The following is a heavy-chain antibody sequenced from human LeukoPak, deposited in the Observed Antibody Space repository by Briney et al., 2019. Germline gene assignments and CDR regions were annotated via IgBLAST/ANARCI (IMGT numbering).Heavy chain of an antibody. CDR1: GFSFSGYW. D-gene: IGHD2-21*02. V-gene: IGHV3-7*01. CDR2: INQDGSEK. J-gene: IGHJ4*02. CDR3: ARDRDGGADY. Sequence: GGSLRLSFAASGFSFSGYWMSWVRQAPGKGLQWVANINQDGSEKYYVDSVKGRFTISRDNAKNSLYLQMNSLRDEDTAVYYCARDRDGGADYWGQGTLVTVSS.